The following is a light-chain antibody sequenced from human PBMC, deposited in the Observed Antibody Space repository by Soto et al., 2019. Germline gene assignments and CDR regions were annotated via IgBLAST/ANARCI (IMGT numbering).Light chain of an antibody. V-gene: IGKV3-20*01. J-gene: IGKJ4*01. CDR2: DAS. Sequence: EVVLTQPAGTLTLSPGERATLSCRASQTVRNNYLAWYQQKPGQAPRLLIYDASSRATGIPDRFSGGGSGTDFTLTISRPEPEDFAVYYCQQFSSYPLTFGGGTKV. CDR3: QQFSSYPLT. CDR1: QTVRNNY.